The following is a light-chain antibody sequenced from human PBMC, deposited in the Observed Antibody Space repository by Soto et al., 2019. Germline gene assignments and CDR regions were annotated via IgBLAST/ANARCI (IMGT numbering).Light chain of an antibody. Sequence: DVQMTQSPSTLSASAGDRVTITCRASQSINIWLAWYQQKPGRAPKLLIYMASTLESGVPSRFSGSGSGTEFTLTISSLEPDDFATYYCQQYNVYWSFGQGTKVDIK. CDR2: MAS. CDR1: QSINIW. CDR3: QQYNVYWS. J-gene: IGKJ1*01. V-gene: IGKV1-5*03.